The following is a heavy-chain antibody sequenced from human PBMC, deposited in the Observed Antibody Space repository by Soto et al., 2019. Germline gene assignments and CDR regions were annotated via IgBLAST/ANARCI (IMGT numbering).Heavy chain of an antibody. V-gene: IGHV1-18*01. Sequence: QVQLVQSGAEVKKPGASMKVSCKASGFTFTSYGISWVRQAPGQGLEWMGWVSAYNGNTHYAQKLQGRVTITTDTSTTKAYMELRSLRSDDTAVYYCSRGGSSWQPHEDYWGQGTLVTVSS. CDR1: GFTFTSYG. D-gene: IGHD6-13*01. J-gene: IGHJ4*02. CDR2: VSAYNGNT. CDR3: SRGGSSWQPHEDY.